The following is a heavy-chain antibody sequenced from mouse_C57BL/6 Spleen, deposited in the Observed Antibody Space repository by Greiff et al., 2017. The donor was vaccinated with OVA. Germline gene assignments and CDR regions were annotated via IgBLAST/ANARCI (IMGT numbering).Heavy chain of an antibody. V-gene: IGHV5-17*01. D-gene: IGHD2-3*01. Sequence: VQLKESGGGLVKPGGSLKLSCAASGFTFSDYGMHWVRQAPEKGLEWVAYISSGSSTIYYADTVKGRFTISRDNAKNTLFLQMTSLRSEDTAMYYCARRDDPYWYFDVWGTGTTVTVSS. CDR3: ARRDDPYWYFDV. CDR1: GFTFSDYG. J-gene: IGHJ1*03. CDR2: ISSGSSTI.